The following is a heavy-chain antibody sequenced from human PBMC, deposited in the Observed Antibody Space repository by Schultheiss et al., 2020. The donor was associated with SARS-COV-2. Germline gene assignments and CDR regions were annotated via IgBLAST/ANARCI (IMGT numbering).Heavy chain of an antibody. CDR3: ARDQRSDYGDYVDGVGGGVDI. J-gene: IGHJ3*02. CDR2: ISGSGGST. CDR1: GFTFSSYW. V-gene: IGHV3-21*01. Sequence: GGSLRLSCAASGFTFSSYWMHWVRQAPGKGLEWVSAISGSGGSTYYADFVKGRFTISRDNAKDSLYLQLNSLRAEDTAVYYCARDQRSDYGDYVDGVGGGVDIWGQGTMVTVSS. D-gene: IGHD4-17*01.